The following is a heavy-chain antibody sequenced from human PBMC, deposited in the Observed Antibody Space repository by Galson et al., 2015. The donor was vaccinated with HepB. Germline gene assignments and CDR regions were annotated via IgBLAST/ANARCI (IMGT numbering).Heavy chain of an antibody. D-gene: IGHD5-18*01. CDR3: ARQDVDTAMVRGNWFDP. CDR2: IIPILGIA. V-gene: IGHV1-69*02. CDR1: GGTFSSYT. J-gene: IGHJ5*02. Sequence: SVKVSCKASGGTFSSYTISWVRQAPGQGLEWMGRIIPILGIANYAQKFQGRVTITADKSTSTAYMELSSLRSDDTAVYYCARQDVDTAMVRGNWFDPWGQGTLVTVSS.